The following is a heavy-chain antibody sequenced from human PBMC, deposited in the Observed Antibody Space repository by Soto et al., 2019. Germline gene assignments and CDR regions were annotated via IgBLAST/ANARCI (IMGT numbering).Heavy chain of an antibody. CDR1: GGSISSSSYY. CDR2: IYYSGST. V-gene: IGHV4-30-4*08. J-gene: IGHJ5*02. Sequence: SETLSLTCTVSGGSISSSSYYWGWIRQPPGKGLEWIGYIYYSGSTYYNPSLKSRVTISVDTSKNQFSLKLSSVTAADTAVYYCARVVVVAATPNWFDPWGQGTLVTVSS. CDR3: ARVVVVAATPNWFDP. D-gene: IGHD2-15*01.